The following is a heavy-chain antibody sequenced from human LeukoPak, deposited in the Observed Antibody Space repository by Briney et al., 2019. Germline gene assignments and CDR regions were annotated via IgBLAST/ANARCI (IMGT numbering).Heavy chain of an antibody. CDR1: GGSISSYY. D-gene: IGHD3-22*01. V-gene: IGHV4-4*07. Sequence: SETLSLTCTVSGGSISSYYWSWIRQPAGKGLEWIGRIYTSGTTHYNPSLKSRVTMSVDTSKNQFSLKLSSVTAADTAVYYCARGPHDGNGYPQPLDIWGQGTKVTVSS. CDR3: ARGPHDGNGYPQPLDI. CDR2: IYTSGTT. J-gene: IGHJ3*02.